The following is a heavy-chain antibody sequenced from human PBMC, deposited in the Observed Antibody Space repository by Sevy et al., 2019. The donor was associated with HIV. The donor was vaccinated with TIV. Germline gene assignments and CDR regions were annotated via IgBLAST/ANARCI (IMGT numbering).Heavy chain of an antibody. CDR1: GFTFSSYS. D-gene: IGHD5-12*01. V-gene: IGHV3-48*02. CDR2: ISTSSSTI. Sequence: GGSLRLSCAASGFTFSSYSMNWVRQAPGKGLEWVSYISTSSSTIYYSDSVKGRFTISRDNAKNSLYLQMNSLRDEDTAVYYCARDQPRYGGYGDWGQGTLVTVSS. J-gene: IGHJ4*02. CDR3: ARDQPRYGGYGD.